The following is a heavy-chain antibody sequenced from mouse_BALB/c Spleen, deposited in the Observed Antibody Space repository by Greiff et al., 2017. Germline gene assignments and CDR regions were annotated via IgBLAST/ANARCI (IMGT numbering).Heavy chain of an antibody. J-gene: IGHJ4*01. Sequence: QVQLQQSGAELVKPGASVKLSCKASGYTFTSYWMHWVKQMPGQGLEWIGEIDPSDSYTNYNQKFKGKATLTVDKSSSTAYMQLSSLTSEDSAVYYCARGIYYGSSSYAMDYWGQGTSVTVSS. D-gene: IGHD1-1*01. CDR3: ARGIYYGSSSYAMDY. CDR1: GYTFTSYW. CDR2: IDPSDSYT. V-gene: IGHV1-69*02.